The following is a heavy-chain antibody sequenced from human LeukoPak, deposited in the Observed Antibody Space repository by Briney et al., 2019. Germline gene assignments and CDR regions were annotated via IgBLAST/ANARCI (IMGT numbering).Heavy chain of an antibody. D-gene: IGHD3-10*01. Sequence: EASVRVSCKASGDFFSNYAFSWVRQAPEQGLEWMGRIIPILGTANYLQKLQGRVAITADKSTSTAYMELSSLRPEDTAVYYCARETYHFGSGYDHWGQGTLVTVSS. V-gene: IGHV1-69*04. CDR3: ARETYHFGSGYDH. CDR1: GDFFSNYA. J-gene: IGHJ4*02. CDR2: IIPILGTA.